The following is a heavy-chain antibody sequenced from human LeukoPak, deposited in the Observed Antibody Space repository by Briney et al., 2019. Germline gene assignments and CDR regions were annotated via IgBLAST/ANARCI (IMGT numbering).Heavy chain of an antibody. D-gene: IGHD3-9*01. J-gene: IGHJ4*02. CDR1: GYTFTGYY. CDR2: INPNSGGT. CDR3: ARVAHFDWLSTFDY. V-gene: IGHV1-2*02. Sequence: ASVKVSCKASGYTFTGYYMHWVRQAPGQGLEWMGWINPNSGGTNYAQKFQGRVTMTGDTSISTAYMELSRLRSDDTAVYYCARVAHFDWLSTFDYWGQGTLVTVSS.